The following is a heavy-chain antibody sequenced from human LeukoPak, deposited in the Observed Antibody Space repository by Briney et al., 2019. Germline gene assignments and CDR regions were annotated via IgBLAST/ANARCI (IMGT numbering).Heavy chain of an antibody. CDR3: ARDEDYGIFVNVDY. Sequence: EASVKVSCKASGYTFTSYYMHWVRQTPGQGPEWMGWISTYNGNTKYAEKFQGRVTMTTDTPTSTAYMELRSLRSDDTAVYYCARDEDYGIFVNVDYWGQGTLVTVSS. CDR1: GYTFTSYY. J-gene: IGHJ4*02. D-gene: IGHD4-17*01. V-gene: IGHV1-18*04. CDR2: ISTYNGNT.